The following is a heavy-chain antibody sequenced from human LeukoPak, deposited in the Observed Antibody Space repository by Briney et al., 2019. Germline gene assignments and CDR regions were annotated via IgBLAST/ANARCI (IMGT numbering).Heavy chain of an antibody. Sequence: SETLSLTRAVYGGSFSGYYWSWIRQPPGKGLEWIGEINHSGSTNYNPSLKSRVTISVDTSKNQFSLKLSSVTAADTAVYYCASSNYRWGYGMDVWGQGTTVTISS. CDR3: ASSNYRWGYGMDV. CDR1: GGSFSGYY. CDR2: INHSGST. D-gene: IGHD2-8*02. V-gene: IGHV4-34*01. J-gene: IGHJ6*02.